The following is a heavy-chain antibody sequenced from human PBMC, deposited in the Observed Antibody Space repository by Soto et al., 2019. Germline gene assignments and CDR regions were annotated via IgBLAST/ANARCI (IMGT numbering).Heavy chain of an antibody. CDR1: GGSISSGGYY. CDR2: IYYSGST. J-gene: IGHJ4*02. D-gene: IGHD5-18*01. V-gene: IGHV4-31*03. Sequence: KPSETLSLTCTVSGGSISSGGYYWSWIRQHPGKGLEWIGYIYYSGSTYYNPSLKSRVTISVDTSKNQFSLKLSSVTAADTAVYYCASDSYGSLGLDYWGQGTLVTVSS. CDR3: ASDSYGSLGLDY.